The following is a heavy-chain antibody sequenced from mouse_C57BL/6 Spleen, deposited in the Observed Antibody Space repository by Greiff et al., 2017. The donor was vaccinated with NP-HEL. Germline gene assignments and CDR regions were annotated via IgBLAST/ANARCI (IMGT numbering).Heavy chain of an antibody. CDR1: GYSITSGYY. CDR3: ARARGMITTGYYFDY. D-gene: IGHD2-4*01. V-gene: IGHV3-6*01. CDR2: ISYDGSN. Sequence: DVKLQESGPGLVKPSQSLSLTCSVTGYSITSGYYWYWTRQFPGNKLEWMGYISYDGSNNYNPSLNNRISITRDTSKNQFFLKLNSVTTEDTATYYCARARGMITTGYYFDYWGQGTTLTVSS. J-gene: IGHJ2*01.